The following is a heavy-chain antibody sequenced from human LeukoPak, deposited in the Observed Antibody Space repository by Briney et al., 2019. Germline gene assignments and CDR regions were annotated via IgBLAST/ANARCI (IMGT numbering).Heavy chain of an antibody. CDR1: GYTFTIYG. Sequence: ASVKVSCKASGYTFTIYGISWVRQAPGQGLEWMGWISAYNGNTNYAQKLQGRVTMTTDTSTSTAYMELRSLRSDDTAVYYCARGSSYYYDSSGYGAFDIWGQGTMVTVSS. CDR3: ARGSSYYYDSSGYGAFDI. V-gene: IGHV1-18*01. J-gene: IGHJ3*02. D-gene: IGHD3-22*01. CDR2: ISAYNGNT.